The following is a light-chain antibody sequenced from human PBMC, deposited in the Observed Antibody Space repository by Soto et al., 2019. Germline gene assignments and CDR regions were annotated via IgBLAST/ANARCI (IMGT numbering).Light chain of an antibody. V-gene: IGKV3-11*01. J-gene: IGKJ4*01. CDR3: QERSSVVT. CDR1: QSINTY. Sequence: EIVLTQSPATLSLSPGERATLSCRASQSINTYLAWYQQKPGQTPRLLIYDAFHTAPGIPARVSGSGSGTDFTLSITTLESEDFAVYYCQERSSVVTFGGGTKVEL. CDR2: DAF.